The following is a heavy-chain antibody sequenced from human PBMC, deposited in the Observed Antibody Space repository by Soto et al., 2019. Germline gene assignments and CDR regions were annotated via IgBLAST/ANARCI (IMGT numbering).Heavy chain of an antibody. D-gene: IGHD5-12*01. CDR2: ISGSGDTT. Sequence: EVQLLESGGGLVQPGGSLTLSCAASGFTISPYVMSWVRQAPGEGLEWVSTISGSGDTTRYTDSVKGRFTISRDNSRNTLSLQMNSLRAEDTAVYYCAKGWMDYWGQGTLVTVSS. J-gene: IGHJ4*02. CDR3: AKGWMDY. V-gene: IGHV3-23*01. CDR1: GFTISPYV.